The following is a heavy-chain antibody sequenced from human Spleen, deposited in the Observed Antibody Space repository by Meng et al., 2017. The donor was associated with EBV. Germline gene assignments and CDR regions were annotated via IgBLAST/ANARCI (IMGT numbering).Heavy chain of an antibody. CDR2: INAGNGNT. CDR3: ARGLSVYASGWY. V-gene: IGHV1-3*01. D-gene: IGHD6-19*01. CDR1: GYTFSSYS. Sequence: QVQLVQSGAEVKKPGASVKVSCKTSGYTFSSYSVSWVRQAPGQRLEWMGWINAGNGNTKYSQKFQGRVTITRDTSASTAYMELSSLRSEDTAVYYCARGLSVYASGWYWGQGTLVTVSS. J-gene: IGHJ4*02.